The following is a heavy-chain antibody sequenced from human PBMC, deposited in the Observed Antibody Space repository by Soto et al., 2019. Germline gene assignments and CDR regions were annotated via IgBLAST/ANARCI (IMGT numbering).Heavy chain of an antibody. CDR2: ISYDGSNK. CDR3: AKDPSNYEYYGMDV. V-gene: IGHV3-30*18. D-gene: IGHD2-2*01. CDR1: GFTFSSYG. J-gene: IGHJ6*02. Sequence: GGSLRLSCAASGFTFSSYGMHWVRQAPGKGLEWVAVISYDGSNKYYADSVKGRFTISRDNSKNTLYLQMNSLRAEDTAVYYCAKDPSNYEYYGMDVWGQGTTVTVSS.